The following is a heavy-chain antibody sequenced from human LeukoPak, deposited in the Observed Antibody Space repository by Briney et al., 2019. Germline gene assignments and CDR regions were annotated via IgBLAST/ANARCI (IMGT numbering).Heavy chain of an antibody. V-gene: IGHV1-2*02. D-gene: IGHD6-6*01. CDR3: ARYAGISSSLPPRFDP. CDR1: GYTFTGYY. Sequence: ASVKVSCKASGYTFTGYYMHWVRQAPGQGLEWTGWINPNSGGTNYAQKFQGRVTMTRDTSISTAYMELSRLRSDDTAVYYCARYAGISSSLPPRFDPWGQGTLVTVSS. CDR2: INPNSGGT. J-gene: IGHJ5*02.